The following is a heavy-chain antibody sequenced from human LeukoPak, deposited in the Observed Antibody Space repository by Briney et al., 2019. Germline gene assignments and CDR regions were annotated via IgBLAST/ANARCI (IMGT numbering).Heavy chain of an antibody. D-gene: IGHD3-10*01. J-gene: IGHJ6*02. CDR1: GFTFSSYA. Sequence: GGSLRLSCAASGFTFSSYAMSWVRQAPGRGLEWVSAISGSGGSTYYADSVKGRFTISRDNSKNTLYLQMNSLRAEDTAVYYCAREITMVRGVIYYYGMDVWGQGTTVTVSS. CDR3: AREITMVRGVIYYYGMDV. CDR2: ISGSGGST. V-gene: IGHV3-23*01.